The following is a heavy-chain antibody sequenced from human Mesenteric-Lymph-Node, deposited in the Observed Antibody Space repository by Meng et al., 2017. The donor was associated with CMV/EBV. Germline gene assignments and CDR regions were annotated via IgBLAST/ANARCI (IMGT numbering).Heavy chain of an antibody. CDR1: GGTFSSYA. V-gene: IGHV1-69*05. D-gene: IGHD1-14*01. CDR2: IIPIFGTA. CDR3: TGVGSPNHPSP. Sequence: SCKASGGTFSSYAIRCVRQAPGQGLEWMRGIIPIFGTAHYAQKFQGRVTITTDESTSTAYMELSSLRSEDTAVYYCTGVGSPNHPSPWGQGTLVTVSS. J-gene: IGHJ4*02.